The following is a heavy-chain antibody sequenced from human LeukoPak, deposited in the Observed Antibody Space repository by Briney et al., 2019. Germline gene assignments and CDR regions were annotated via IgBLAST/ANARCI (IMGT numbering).Heavy chain of an antibody. J-gene: IGHJ4*02. CDR1: GGSISNYY. V-gene: IGHV4-4*07. D-gene: IGHD6-19*01. Sequence: SETLSLTCTVSGGSISNYYWSWIRQPAGKGLEWIGRIYAGGTASYNPSLKGRVTMSADMSKNQLSLKLTSVTAADTAVYYCTREPVPWGQGTLVTVS. CDR2: IYAGGTA. CDR3: TREPVP.